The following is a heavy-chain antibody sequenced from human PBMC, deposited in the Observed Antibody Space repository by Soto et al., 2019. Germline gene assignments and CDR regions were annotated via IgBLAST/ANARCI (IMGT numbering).Heavy chain of an antibody. V-gene: IGHV1-69*13. J-gene: IGHJ4*02. CDR3: AHQYYHILTGYSYFED. D-gene: IGHD3-9*01. CDR1: GGTFSSYA. CDR2: IIPIFGTA. Sequence: SVKVSCKASGGTFSSYAISWVGQAPGQGLEWMGGIIPIFGTANYAQKFQGRVTITADESTSTAYMELSSLRSEDTAVYYCAHQYYHILTGYSYFEDWGQGTLVRVS.